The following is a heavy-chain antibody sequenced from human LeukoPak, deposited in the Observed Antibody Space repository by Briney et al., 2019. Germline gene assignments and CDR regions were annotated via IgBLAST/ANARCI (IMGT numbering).Heavy chain of an antibody. Sequence: GXSAKVSCKASGGTFSSYAISWVRQAPGQGLEWMGRIIPILGIANYAQKFQGRVTITADKSTSTAYMELSSLRSEDTAVYYCARVPRYYDSSGYYYVRAYYYYGMDVWGQGTTVTVSS. J-gene: IGHJ6*02. D-gene: IGHD3-22*01. CDR3: ARVPRYYDSSGYYYVRAYYYYGMDV. CDR2: IIPILGIA. CDR1: GGTFSSYA. V-gene: IGHV1-69*04.